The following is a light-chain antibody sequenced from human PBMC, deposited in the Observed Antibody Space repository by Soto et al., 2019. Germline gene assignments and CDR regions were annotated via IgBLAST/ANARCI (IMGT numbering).Light chain of an antibody. J-gene: IGLJ1*01. V-gene: IGLV2-14*01. CDR1: SSDVGGYNY. CDR2: DVS. CDR3: SSYTSSSLYV. Sequence: QSVLTQPASVSGSPGQSITISCTGTSSDVGGYNYVSWYQQHPGKAPKLMIYDVSNRPSGVSNRFCGSKSGNTASLTISGLQGEDEADYCCSSYTSSSLYVFGTGTKLTVL.